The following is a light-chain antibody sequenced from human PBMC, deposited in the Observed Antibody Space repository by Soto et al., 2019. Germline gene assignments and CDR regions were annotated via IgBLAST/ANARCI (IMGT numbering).Light chain of an antibody. V-gene: IGKV1-13*02. CDR2: AAS. Sequence: AILLTQSPSSLCASEGDRVTINCRASQGIDSSFAWYQQKPGKAPKLRSYAASSLQSGVPSRFSGSGSGTEFTLTSSSLQSEDCAIYYCQQYHTWPNTVGGGTKVDIK. CDR1: QGIDSS. J-gene: IGKJ4*01. CDR3: QQYHTWPNT.